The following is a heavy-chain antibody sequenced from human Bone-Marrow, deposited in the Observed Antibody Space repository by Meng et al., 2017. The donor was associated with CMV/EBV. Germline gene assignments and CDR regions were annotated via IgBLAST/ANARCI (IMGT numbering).Heavy chain of an antibody. CDR2: ISYDGSNK. D-gene: IGHD3-22*01. CDR3: ARDGDSSGYLDYFDY. J-gene: IGHJ4*02. V-gene: IGHV3-30-3*01. Sequence: GGSLRLSCAASGFTFSGYAMHWVRQAPGKGLEWVAVISYDGSNKYYADSVKGRFTISRDNSKNTLYLQMNSLRAEDTAVYYCARDGDSSGYLDYFDYWGQGTLVTVSS. CDR1: GFTFSGYA.